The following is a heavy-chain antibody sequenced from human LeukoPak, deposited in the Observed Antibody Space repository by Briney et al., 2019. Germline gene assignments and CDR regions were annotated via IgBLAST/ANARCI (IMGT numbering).Heavy chain of an antibody. J-gene: IGHJ4*02. CDR1: GYSFTDYY. CDR3: AREGGYSYGLDY. V-gene: IGHV1-2*02. D-gene: IGHD5-18*01. Sequence: ASVNVSCKTSGYSFTDYYMHWVRQAPGQGLEWMGWINPNGGDTNYAQKFRGRVTMTRDTSISTAYMELSRLRSDDTAVYFCAREGGYSYGLDYWGQGTLITVSS. CDR2: INPNGGDT.